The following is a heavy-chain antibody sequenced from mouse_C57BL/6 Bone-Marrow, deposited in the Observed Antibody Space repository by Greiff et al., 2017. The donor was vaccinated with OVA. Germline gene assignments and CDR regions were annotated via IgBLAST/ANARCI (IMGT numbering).Heavy chain of an antibody. V-gene: IGHV1-15*01. CDR3: ARKIDRETLDY. Sequence: QVQLQQSGAELVKPGASVTLSCKASGYTFSNYEMHWVKQTPVHGLEWIGAIDPGAGDTAYNQKFKGKAILTADKSSSTAYMELRSLTSEDSAVYFCARKIDRETLDYWGQGTSVTVSS. CDR2: IDPGAGDT. CDR1: GYTFSNYE. J-gene: IGHJ4*01.